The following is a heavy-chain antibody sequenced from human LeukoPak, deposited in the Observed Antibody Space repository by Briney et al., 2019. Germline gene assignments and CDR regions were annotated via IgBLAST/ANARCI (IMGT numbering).Heavy chain of an antibody. CDR1: GGSISSYY. CDR3: ARHTYYDFWSEDAFDI. Sequence: SETLSLTCTVSGGSISSYYWSWIRQPPGKGLEWVGYIYYSGSTNYNPSLKSRVTISVDTSKNQFSLKLSSVTDADTAVYSGARHTYYDFWSEDAFDIWGQGTMATVSS. V-gene: IGHV4-59*08. J-gene: IGHJ3*02. D-gene: IGHD3-3*01. CDR2: IYYSGST.